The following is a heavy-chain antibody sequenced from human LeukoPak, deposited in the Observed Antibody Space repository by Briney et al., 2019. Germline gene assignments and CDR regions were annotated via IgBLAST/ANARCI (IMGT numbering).Heavy chain of an antibody. Sequence: PGGSLRLSCAASGSTFSSYAMSWVRQAPGKGLEWVSAISGSGGSTYYADSVKGRFTISRDNSKNTLYLQMNSLRAEDTAVYYCAKEYDSSGYYYLFFDYWGQGTLVTVSS. V-gene: IGHV3-23*01. CDR2: ISGSGGST. CDR3: AKEYDSSGYYYLFFDY. D-gene: IGHD3-22*01. CDR1: GSTFSSYA. J-gene: IGHJ4*02.